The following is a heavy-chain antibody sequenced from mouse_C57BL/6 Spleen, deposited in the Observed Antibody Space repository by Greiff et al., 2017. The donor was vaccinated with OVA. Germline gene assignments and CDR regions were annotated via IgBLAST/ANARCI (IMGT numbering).Heavy chain of an antibody. Sequence: QVQLQQPGAELVMPGASVKLSCKASGYTFTSYWMHWVKQRPGQGLEWIGEIDPSDSYTNYNHKFKGKSTLTVDKSSSTAYMQLSSLTSEDSAVYYCARGAFMDYWGQGTSVTVSS. CDR2: IDPSDSYT. CDR1: GYTFTSYW. CDR3: ARGAFMDY. J-gene: IGHJ4*01. V-gene: IGHV1-69*01.